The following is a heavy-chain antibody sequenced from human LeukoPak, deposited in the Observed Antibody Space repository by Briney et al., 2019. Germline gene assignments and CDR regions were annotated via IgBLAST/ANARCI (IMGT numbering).Heavy chain of an antibody. V-gene: IGHV3-30*02. CDR2: IRYDGSNK. CDR1: GFTFSSYA. Sequence: GGSLRLSCAASGFTFSSYAMYWVRQAPGKGLEWVAFIRYDGSNKYYADSVKGRFTISRDNSKNTLYLQMNSLRAEDTAVYYCAKDWGAAAGIDYWGQGTLVTVSS. J-gene: IGHJ4*02. D-gene: IGHD6-13*01. CDR3: AKDWGAAAGIDY.